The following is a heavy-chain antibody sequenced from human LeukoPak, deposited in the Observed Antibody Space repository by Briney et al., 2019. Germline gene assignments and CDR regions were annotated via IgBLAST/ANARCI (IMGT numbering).Heavy chain of an antibody. J-gene: IGHJ6*04. CDR1: GGTFSSYA. D-gene: IGHD2-2*01. V-gene: IGHV1-69*13. CDR2: IIPIFGTA. Sequence: ASVKVSCKASGGTFSSYAISWVRQAPGQGLEWMGGIIPIFGTANYAQKFQGRVTITADESTSTAYMELSSLRSEDTAVYYCARDCSSTSCQMGDSGYDLYCYYGMDVWGKGTTVTVSS. CDR3: ARDCSSTSCQMGDSGYDLYCYYGMDV.